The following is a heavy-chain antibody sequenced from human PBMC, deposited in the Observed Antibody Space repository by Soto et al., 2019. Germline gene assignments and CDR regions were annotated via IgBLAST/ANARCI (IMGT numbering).Heavy chain of an antibody. D-gene: IGHD3-3*01. V-gene: IGHV1-69*13. J-gene: IGHJ6*02. CDR2: IIPIFSTA. CDR1: GGTFSSYA. Sequence: SVKVSCKASGGTFSSYAISWVRQAPGQGLEWMGGIIPIFSTANYAQKFQGRVTITADESTSTVYVELSSLRSEDTAVFYCASSRITIFGVPPMATYYYYGMDVWGQGTTVTVSS. CDR3: ASSRITIFGVPPMATYYYYGMDV.